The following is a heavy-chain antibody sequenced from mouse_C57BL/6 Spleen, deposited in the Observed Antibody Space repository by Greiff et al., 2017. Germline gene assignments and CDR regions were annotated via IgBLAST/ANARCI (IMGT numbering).Heavy chain of an antibody. V-gene: IGHV5-17*01. J-gene: IGHJ2*01. CDR1: GFTFSDYG. D-gene: IGHD1-1*01. CDR3: ARPLYGSSLDYFDY. Sequence: EVKLVESGGGLVKPGGSLKLSCAASGFTFSDYGMHWVRQAPEKGLEWVAYISSGSSTIYYADTVKGRFTISRDNAKNTLFLQMTSLRSEDTAMYYCARPLYGSSLDYFDYWGQGTTRTVSS. CDR2: ISSGSSTI.